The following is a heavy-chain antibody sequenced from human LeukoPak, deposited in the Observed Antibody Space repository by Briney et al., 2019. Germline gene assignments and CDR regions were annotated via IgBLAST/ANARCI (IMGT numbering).Heavy chain of an antibody. CDR1: GFTFSSYG. Sequence: AGGSLRLSCAASGFTFSSYGMHWVRQAPGKGLEWVAVIWYDGGNKYYADSVKGRFTISRDNSKNTLYLQMNSLRAEDTAVYYCARGLSSGWYRIDYWGQGTLVTVSS. D-gene: IGHD6-19*01. CDR3: ARGLSSGWYRIDY. J-gene: IGHJ4*02. CDR2: IWYDGGNK. V-gene: IGHV3-33*01.